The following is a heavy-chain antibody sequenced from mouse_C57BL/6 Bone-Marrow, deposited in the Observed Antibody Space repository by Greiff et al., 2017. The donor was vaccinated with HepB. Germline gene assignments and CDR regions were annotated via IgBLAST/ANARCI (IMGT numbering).Heavy chain of an antibody. V-gene: IGHV1-64*01. CDR2: IHPNSGST. CDR3: ARYDWYFDV. Sequence: QVQLQQPGAELVKPGASVKLSCKASGYTFTSYWMHWVKQRPGQGLEWIGMIHPNSGSTNYNEKFKSKATLTVDKSSSTAYMQLISLTSEDSAVYYCARYDWYFDVWGTGTTVTVSS. J-gene: IGHJ1*03. CDR1: GYTFTSYW.